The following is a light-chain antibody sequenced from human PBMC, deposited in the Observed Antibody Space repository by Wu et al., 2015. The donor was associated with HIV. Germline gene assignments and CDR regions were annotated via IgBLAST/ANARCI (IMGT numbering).Light chain of an antibody. Sequence: DIQMTQSPSTLSASVGDRVTITCRASQSISSWLAWYQQKQGKAPKLLIYQASSLQSGVSSRFSGSGSGTEFTLTISSLQPEDVATYYCQKYNTAPWTFGQGTKVEIK. CDR1: QSISSW. CDR3: QKYNTAPWT. J-gene: IGKJ1*01. V-gene: IGKV1-5*03. CDR2: QAS.